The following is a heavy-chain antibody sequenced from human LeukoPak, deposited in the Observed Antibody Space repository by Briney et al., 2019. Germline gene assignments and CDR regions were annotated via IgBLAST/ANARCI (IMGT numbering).Heavy chain of an antibody. D-gene: IGHD5-18*01. CDR1: GFTFTSSA. CDR3: AADPSGYSYDWWLYGMDV. J-gene: IGHJ6*02. CDR2: IVVGSGNT. Sequence: ASVKVSCKASGFTFTSSAVQWVRQARGQRLEWVGWIVVGSGNTNYAQKFQERVTITRDMSTSTAYMELSSLRSEDTAVYYCAADPSGYSYDWWLYGMDVWGQGTTVTVFS. V-gene: IGHV1-58*01.